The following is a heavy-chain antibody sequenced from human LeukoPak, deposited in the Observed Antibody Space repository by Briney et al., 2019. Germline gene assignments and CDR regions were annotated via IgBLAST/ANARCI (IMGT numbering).Heavy chain of an antibody. J-gene: IGHJ3*01. CDR3: ARDRGCYGDAYDV. CDR1: GFTFRNFW. Sequence: GGSLRLSCAASGFTFRNFWITWVRQAPGRGLEWVATIKEDGSETLHIHSAKGRITISRDNAKHSLHLQMNGLSVDDTAVYYCARDRGCYGDAYDVWGQGTMVTVST. D-gene: IGHD2-15*01. CDR2: IKEDGSET. V-gene: IGHV3-7*01.